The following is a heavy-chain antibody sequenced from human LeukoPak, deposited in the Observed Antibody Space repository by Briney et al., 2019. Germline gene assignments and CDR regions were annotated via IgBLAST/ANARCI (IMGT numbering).Heavy chain of an antibody. V-gene: IGHV1-18*01. CDR1: GYTFTSYD. CDR2: ISAYNGNT. J-gene: IGHJ4*02. Sequence: ASVKVSCKASGYTFTSYDINWVRQATGQGLEWMGWISAYNGNTNYAQKLQGRVTMTTDTSTSTAYMELRSLRSDDTAVYYCASLGSSWYNFDYWGQGTLVTVSS. D-gene: IGHD6-13*01. CDR3: ASLGSSWYNFDY.